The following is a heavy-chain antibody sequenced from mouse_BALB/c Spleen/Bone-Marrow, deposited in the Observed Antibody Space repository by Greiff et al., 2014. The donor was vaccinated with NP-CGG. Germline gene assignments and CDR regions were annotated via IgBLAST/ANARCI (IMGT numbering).Heavy chain of an antibody. J-gene: IGHJ4*01. D-gene: IGHD1-1*01. CDR3: ARSNYVGYYAMDY. CDR1: GFTFSSFG. Sequence: EVNLVESGGGLVQPGGSRKLSCAASGFTFSSFGIHWVRQAPEKGLEWVAYIGSDSSTIYYADTVKGRFTISRDNPKNTLFLQMTGLRSEDTAMYYCARSNYVGYYAMDYWGQGTSVTVSS. CDR2: IGSDSSTI. V-gene: IGHV5-17*02.